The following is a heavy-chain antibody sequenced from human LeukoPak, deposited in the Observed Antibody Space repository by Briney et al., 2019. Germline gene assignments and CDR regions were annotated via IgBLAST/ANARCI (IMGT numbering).Heavy chain of an antibody. CDR1: GFTFSSYS. D-gene: IGHD3-22*01. J-gene: IGHJ4*02. CDR2: INHSGST. Sequence: GPLRLSCAASGFTFSSYSMNWVRQPPGKGLEWIGEINHSGSTNYNPSLKSRVTISVDTSKNQFSLKLSSVTAADTAVYYCARDDSSGPVRYWGQGTLVTVSS. CDR3: ARDDSSGPVRY. V-gene: IGHV4-34*01.